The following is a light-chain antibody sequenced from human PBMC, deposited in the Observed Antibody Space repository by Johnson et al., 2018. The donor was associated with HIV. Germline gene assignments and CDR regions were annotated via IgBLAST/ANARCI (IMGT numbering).Light chain of an antibody. V-gene: IGLV1-51*02. J-gene: IGLJ1*01. CDR2: ENN. Sequence: QSVLTQPPSVSAAPGQKVTISCSGSRSNIGSNFVSWYQQLPGTAPKLLIYENNKRPSGIPDRFSGSKSGTSATLGITGLQTGDEADYYCGTWDSSLSALYVFGTGTKVTVL. CDR1: RSNIGSNF. CDR3: GTWDSSLSALYV.